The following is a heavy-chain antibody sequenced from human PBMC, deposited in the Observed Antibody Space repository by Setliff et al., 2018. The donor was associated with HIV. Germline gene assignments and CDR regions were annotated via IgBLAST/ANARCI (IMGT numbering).Heavy chain of an antibody. CDR1: GYTFTDNY. J-gene: IGHJ5*02. CDR3: ARGADHFDTSGYYSFFDP. D-gene: IGHD3-22*01. CDR2: IIPKSGGT. V-gene: IGHV1-2*02. Sequence: ASVKVSCKASGYTFTDNYIRWVRQVPGQGLEWMGWIIPKSGGTNYAQRFQVRVTMTRDTSISTAYMELSSLKSDDTAVYYCARGADHFDTSGYYSFFDPWGQGTLVTVSS.